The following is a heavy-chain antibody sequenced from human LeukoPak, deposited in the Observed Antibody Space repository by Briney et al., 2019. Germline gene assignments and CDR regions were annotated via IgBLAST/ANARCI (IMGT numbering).Heavy chain of an antibody. J-gene: IGHJ4*02. V-gene: IGHV3-48*01. CDR1: GFTFSSYS. D-gene: IGHD5-18*01. CDR2: ISSSSTI. Sequence: GGSLRLSCAASGFTFSSYSMNWVRQAPGKGLEWVSYISSSSTIYYADSVKGRFTISRDNAKNSLYLQMNSLRAEDTAVYYCAASYGYDYFDYWGQGTLVTVSS. CDR3: AASYGYDYFDY.